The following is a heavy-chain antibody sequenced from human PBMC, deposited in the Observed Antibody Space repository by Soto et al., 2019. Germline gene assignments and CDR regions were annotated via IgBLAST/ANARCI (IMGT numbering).Heavy chain of an antibody. D-gene: IGHD6-19*01. CDR2: IIPIFGTA. CDR3: ARGGIAVDGGKNYYGMDV. J-gene: IGHJ6*02. V-gene: IGHV1-69*06. CDR1: GGTFSSYA. Sequence: SVKVSCKASGGTFSSYAISWVRQAPGQGLEWMGGIIPIFGTANYAQKFQGRVTITADKSTSTAYMELSSLRSEDTAVYYCARGGIAVDGGKNYYGMDVWGQGTTVTVSS.